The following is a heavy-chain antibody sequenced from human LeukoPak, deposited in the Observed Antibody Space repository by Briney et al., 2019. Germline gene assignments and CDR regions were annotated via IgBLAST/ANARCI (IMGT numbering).Heavy chain of an antibody. CDR1: GYSFSKYW. CDR3: ARLRDYDNTGYLRYFNY. CDR2: IFPGDSTT. J-gene: IGHJ4*02. Sequence: GESLKNSCLGSGYSFSKYWIGWVRQVPGQGLEYMGLIFPGDSTTRYNPSFQGHVSFSVEASSSTAFLQWSSLQASDTAIYYCARLRDYDNTGYLRYFNYWGQGTLVAVSS. V-gene: IGHV5-51*01. D-gene: IGHD3-22*01.